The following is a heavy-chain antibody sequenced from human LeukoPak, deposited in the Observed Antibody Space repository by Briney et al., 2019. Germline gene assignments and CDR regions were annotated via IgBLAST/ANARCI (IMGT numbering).Heavy chain of an antibody. CDR2: VNPSGDST. CDR1: GYTFSNYN. D-gene: IGHD1-26*01. J-gene: IGHJ3*02. Sequence: GASVKLSCKASGYTFSNYNIHWLRQAPGQGLEWMGIVNPSGDSTNYAQNFQGRVTITADESTSTAYMELSSLRSEDTAVYYCARDSHLGIVGATSAFDIWGQGTMVTVSS. V-gene: IGHV1-46*01. CDR3: ARDSHLGIVGATSAFDI.